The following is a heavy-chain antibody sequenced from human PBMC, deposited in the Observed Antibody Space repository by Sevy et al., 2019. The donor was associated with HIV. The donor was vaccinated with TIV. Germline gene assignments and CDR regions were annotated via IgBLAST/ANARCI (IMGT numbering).Heavy chain of an antibody. CDR1: GFTFSSYD. D-gene: IGHD2-15*01. CDR3: ARDESSVAPRYYYYGMDV. CDR2: ISYDGSNK. J-gene: IGHJ6*02. Sequence: GGSLRLSCAASGFTFSSYDMHWVRQAPGKGLEWVAVISYDGSNKYYADSVKGRFTISRDNSKNTLYLQMNSLRAEDTAVYYCARDESSVAPRYYYYGMDVWGQGTTVTVSS. V-gene: IGHV3-30-3*01.